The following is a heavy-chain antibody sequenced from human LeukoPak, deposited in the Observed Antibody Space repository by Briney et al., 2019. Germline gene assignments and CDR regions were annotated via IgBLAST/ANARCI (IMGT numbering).Heavy chain of an antibody. CDR1: GGSISSGGYY. CDR3: ARDKGFGVNWFDP. D-gene: IGHD3-10*01. Sequence: PSQTLSLTCTVSGGSISSGGYYWSWIRQHPGKGLEWIGYIYYSGSTYYNPSLKSRVTISVDTSKNQFSLKLSSVTAADTAVYYCARDKGFGVNWFDPWGQGTLVTVSS. V-gene: IGHV4-31*03. CDR2: IYYSGST. J-gene: IGHJ5*02.